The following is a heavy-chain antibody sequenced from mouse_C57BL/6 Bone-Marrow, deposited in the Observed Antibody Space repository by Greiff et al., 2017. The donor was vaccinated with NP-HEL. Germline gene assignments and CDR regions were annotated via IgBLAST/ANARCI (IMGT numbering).Heavy chain of an antibody. CDR2: ISNLAYSI. CDR3: ARLGVTASHYYAMDY. D-gene: IGHD2-2*01. Sequence: EVQVVESGGGLVQPGGSLKLSCAASGFTFSDYGMAWVRQAPRKGPEWVAFISNLAYSIYYADTVTGRFTISRENAKNTLYLEMSSLRSEDTAMYYCARLGVTASHYYAMDYWGQGTSVTVSS. CDR1: GFTFSDYG. J-gene: IGHJ4*01. V-gene: IGHV5-15*01.